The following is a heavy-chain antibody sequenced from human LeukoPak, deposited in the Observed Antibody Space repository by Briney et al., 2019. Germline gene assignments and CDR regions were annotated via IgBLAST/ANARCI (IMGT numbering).Heavy chain of an antibody. V-gene: IGHV3-53*01. CDR2: IYSGGST. Sequence: PGGSLRLSCAASGFTVSSNYMNWVRQAPGKGLEWVSVIYSGGSTYYADSVRGRFTISRDNSKNALYLQMNSLRAEGTAVYYCAKLHSLQYSPEYWGQGTLVTVSS. CDR1: GFTVSSNY. J-gene: IGHJ4*02. D-gene: IGHD6-6*01. CDR3: AKLHSLQYSPEY.